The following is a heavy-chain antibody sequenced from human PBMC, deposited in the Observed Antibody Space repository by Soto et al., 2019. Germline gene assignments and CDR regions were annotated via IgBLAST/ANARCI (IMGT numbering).Heavy chain of an antibody. CDR1: RGSISTDGYY. Sequence: TSETLSLTCTVSRGSISTDGYYWGWIRQPPGKGLEWIGSIYYSGTTYDNPSLKSRVTISVDTSKNQFSLKLSSVTAADTAVYYCARAPGGYADQFDSWGQGTLVTVSS. J-gene: IGHJ4*02. V-gene: IGHV4-39*01. CDR3: ARAPGGYADQFDS. CDR2: IYYSGTT. D-gene: IGHD5-12*01.